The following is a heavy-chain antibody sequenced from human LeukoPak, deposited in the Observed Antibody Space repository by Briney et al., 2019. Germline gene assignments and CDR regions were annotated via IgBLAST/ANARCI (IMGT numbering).Heavy chain of an antibody. CDR1: GFTFSSYW. D-gene: IGHD2-15*01. Sequence: GGSLRLSCAASGFTFSSYWMSWVRQAPGKGLEWVANIKQDGSAKYYVDSVKGRFTISRDNAKNSLYLQMNSLRVEDTAVYYCARDSGYCSGCSCENAFDIWGQGTMVTVSS. J-gene: IGHJ3*02. CDR3: ARDSGYCSGCSCENAFDI. V-gene: IGHV3-7*01. CDR2: IKQDGSAK.